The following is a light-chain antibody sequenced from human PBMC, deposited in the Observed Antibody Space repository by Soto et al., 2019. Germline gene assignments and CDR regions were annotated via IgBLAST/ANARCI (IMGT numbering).Light chain of an antibody. V-gene: IGLV3-21*04. Sequence: SYELTQPPSVSVAPGKTARITCGGNNIGGKSVHWYQLKPGQAPVLIICNDGDRPSGIPERFSGSNSGNTATLTVSWVEAGDEADYYCQVWGSNADPYVLFGGGTKVTVL. CDR1: NIGGKS. CDR3: QVWGSNADPYVL. CDR2: NDG. J-gene: IGLJ3*02.